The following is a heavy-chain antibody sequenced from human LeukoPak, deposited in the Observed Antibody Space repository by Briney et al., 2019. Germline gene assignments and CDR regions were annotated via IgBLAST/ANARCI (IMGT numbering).Heavy chain of an antibody. CDR1: GGSFSGYY. CDR2: INHSGST. J-gene: IGHJ4*02. Sequence: SETLSLTCAVYGGSFSGYYWSWIRQPPGKGLEWIGEINHSGSTNYNPSLKSRVTISVDTSKNQFSLKLSSVTAADTAVSYCARDLAYSRLDYWGQGMLVTVSS. D-gene: IGHD5-18*01. V-gene: IGHV4-34*01. CDR3: ARDLAYSRLDY.